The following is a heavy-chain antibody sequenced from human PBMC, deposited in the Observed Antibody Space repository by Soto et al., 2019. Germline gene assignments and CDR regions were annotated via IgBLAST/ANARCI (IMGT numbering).Heavy chain of an antibody. J-gene: IGHJ6*02. CDR2: LWYDGNNK. V-gene: IGHV3-33*01. CDR3: ARDDPPGIAVATYGMDV. CDR1: GFTFSDYG. Sequence: PGGSLGLSCAASGFTFSDYGMHWVRQAPGKGLEWVAVLWYDGNNKYYTDSVKGRFTISRDNSKSTLYLQMNSLRAEDTAVYYCARDDPPGIAVATYGMDVWGQGTTVTVYS. D-gene: IGHD6-19*01.